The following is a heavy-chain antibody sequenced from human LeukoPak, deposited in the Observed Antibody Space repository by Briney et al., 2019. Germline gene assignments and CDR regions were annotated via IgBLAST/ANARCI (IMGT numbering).Heavy chain of an antibody. Sequence: GASVKDSFKTSRYTFTNYRIHWLRPAPGQGLEWMGWINGYYGNTKYAQRLQGRVTMTTDTSTSTAYMELRRLRSDDTAVYFCARDGITSSCDRSHYYMDVWGKGTTVTVS. J-gene: IGHJ6*03. D-gene: IGHD2-2*01. V-gene: IGHV1-18*01. CDR3: ARDGITSSCDRSHYYMDV. CDR1: RYTFTNYR. CDR2: INGYYGNT.